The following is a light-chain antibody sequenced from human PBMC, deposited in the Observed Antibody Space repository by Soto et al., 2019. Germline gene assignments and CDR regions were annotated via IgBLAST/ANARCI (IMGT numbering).Light chain of an antibody. CDR2: DAS. Sequence: EIVLTQSPATLSLSPGERATVSCRASQSVSSYLAWYQQKPGQAPRLLIYDASNRATGIPARFSGSGSGTDFTLTISSLEPEDFAVYYCQQYGSSYTFGQGTRLEIK. V-gene: IGKV3-11*01. J-gene: IGKJ5*01. CDR3: QQYGSSYT. CDR1: QSVSSY.